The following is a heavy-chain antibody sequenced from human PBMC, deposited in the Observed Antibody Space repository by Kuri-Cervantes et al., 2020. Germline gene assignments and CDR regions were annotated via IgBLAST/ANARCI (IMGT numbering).Heavy chain of an antibody. CDR1: GFTFSSYW. J-gene: IGHJ3*02. D-gene: IGHD5-18*01. CDR2: IKQDGSEK. Sequence: GESLKISCAASGFTFSSYWMSWVRQAPGKGLEWVANIKQDGSEKYYVDSVKGRFTISRDNAKNSLYLQMNSLRAEDTAVYYCARDLARYSYGQGDAFDIWGQGTMVTVSS. V-gene: IGHV3-7*03. CDR3: ARDLARYSYGQGDAFDI.